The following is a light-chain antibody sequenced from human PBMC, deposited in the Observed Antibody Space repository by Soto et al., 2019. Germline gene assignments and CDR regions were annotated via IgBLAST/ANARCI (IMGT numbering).Light chain of an antibody. CDR3: QQLESYSST. CDR2: AAS. CDR1: QGISNY. Sequence: DIQITKSPSTLSVSIAEVATISCRASQGISNYLNWYQQKPGKGPNLLIYAASSLQSGVPSRFSGSGSVTDFTLTISCLQPGDFATYECQQLESYSSTFGGGTKVDI. V-gene: IGKV1-39*01. J-gene: IGKJ4*01.